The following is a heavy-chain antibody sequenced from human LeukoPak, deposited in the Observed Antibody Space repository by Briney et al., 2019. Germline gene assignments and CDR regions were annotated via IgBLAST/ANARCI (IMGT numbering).Heavy chain of an antibody. CDR1: GYTFTSYG. V-gene: IGHV1-18*01. Sequence: ASVKVSCKASGYTFTSYGISWVRQAPVQGLEWMGWISTYNGNTNYAQKLQGRVTMTTDTSTSTAYMELRSLRSDDTAVYYCARAPYYDILTGYYYFDYWGQGTLVTVSS. CDR2: ISTYNGNT. D-gene: IGHD3-9*01. J-gene: IGHJ4*02. CDR3: ARAPYYDILTGYYYFDY.